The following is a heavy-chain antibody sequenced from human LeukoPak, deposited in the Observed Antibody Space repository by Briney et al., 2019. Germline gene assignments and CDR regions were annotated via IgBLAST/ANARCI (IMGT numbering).Heavy chain of an antibody. D-gene: IGHD6-13*01. Sequence: GASVKVSCKASGYTFTGYYMHWVRQAPGQGLEWMGRINPNSGGTSYAQKFQGRVTMARDTSTSTVYMELSSLRSEDTAVYYCARDLYSSPYDYWGQGTLVTVSS. J-gene: IGHJ4*02. CDR3: ARDLYSSPYDY. CDR2: INPNSGGT. CDR1: GYTFTGYY. V-gene: IGHV1-2*06.